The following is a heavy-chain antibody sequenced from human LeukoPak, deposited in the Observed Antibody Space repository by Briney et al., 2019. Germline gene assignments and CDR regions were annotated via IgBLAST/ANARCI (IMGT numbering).Heavy chain of an antibody. CDR2: FSGSGTST. J-gene: IGHJ4*02. Sequence: GGSLRLSCAASGFPFSGYAMSWVRQTPGKGLEWVAAFSGSGTSTYYADSVKGRFTISRDNSKNTLYLQMNSLRAEDTAVYYCAKDNPVVTALFDYWGQGTLVTVSS. D-gene: IGHD4-23*01. V-gene: IGHV3-23*01. CDR3: AKDNPVVTALFDY. CDR1: GFPFSGYA.